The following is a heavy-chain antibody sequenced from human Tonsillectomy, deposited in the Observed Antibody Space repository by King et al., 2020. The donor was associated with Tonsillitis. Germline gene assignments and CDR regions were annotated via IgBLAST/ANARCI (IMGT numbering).Heavy chain of an antibody. V-gene: IGHV3-23*04. CDR2: MSGAGARA. CDR3: AKCPYDFWSGGLYYAMDV. D-gene: IGHD3-3*01. Sequence: VQLVESGGGLVQPGGSLRLSCAASGFTFSTYAMTWVRPAPGEGLEWVSVMSGAGARAYHADSVKGRFTISRDNSKNTLYLQMNSLRAEDTAVYYCAKCPYDFWSGGLYYAMDVWGQGTTVTVSS. J-gene: IGHJ6*02. CDR1: GFTFSTYA.